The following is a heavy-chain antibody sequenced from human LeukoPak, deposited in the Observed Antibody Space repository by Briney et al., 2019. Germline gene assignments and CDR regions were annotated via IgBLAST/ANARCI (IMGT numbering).Heavy chain of an antibody. J-gene: IGHJ4*02. CDR2: VYYSGST. CDR3: ARGYCSGDCFTLFDY. V-gene: IGHV4-59*01. Sequence: SETLSLTCTVSGGSISSYYWSWIRQPPGKGLEWIGYVYYSGSTNSNPSLKSRVTISVDTSKNQFSLKVSSVTAADTAIYYCARGYCSGDCFTLFDYWGQGTLVTVSS. CDR1: GGSISSYY. D-gene: IGHD2-21*02.